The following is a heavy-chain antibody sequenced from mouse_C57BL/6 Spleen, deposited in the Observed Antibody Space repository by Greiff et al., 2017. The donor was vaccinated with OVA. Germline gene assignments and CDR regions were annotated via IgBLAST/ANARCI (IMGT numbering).Heavy chain of an antibody. J-gene: IGHJ4*01. Sequence: VQLKQPGAELVKPGASVKLSCKASGYTFTSYWMHWVQQRPGQGLEWIGMIHPNSGSTNYNEKFKSKATLTVDKSSSTAYMQLSSLTSEDSAVYYCARSPYDYDGAMYYWGKGTSVTAAS. D-gene: IGHD2-4*01. CDR1: GYTFTSYW. CDR2: IHPNSGST. CDR3: ARSPYDYDGAMYY. V-gene: IGHV1-64*01.